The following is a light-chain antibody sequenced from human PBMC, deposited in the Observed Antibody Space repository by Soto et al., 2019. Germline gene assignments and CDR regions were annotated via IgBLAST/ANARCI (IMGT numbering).Light chain of an antibody. CDR2: DVS. J-gene: IGLJ3*02. CDR3: CSYAGSYTLGV. Sequence: QSALTQPRSVSGSPGQSVTISCTGTSSDVGGYNYVSWYQQHPGKVPKLMIYDVSERPSGVPDRFSGSKSGNTASLTISGLQAEDEADYYCCSYAGSYTLGVFGGGTKVTVL. CDR1: SSDVGGYNY. V-gene: IGLV2-11*01.